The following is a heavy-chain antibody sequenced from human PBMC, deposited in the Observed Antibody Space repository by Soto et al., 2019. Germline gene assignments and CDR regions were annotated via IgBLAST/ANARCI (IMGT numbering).Heavy chain of an antibody. CDR3: ARDIWWEPGVDAFHI. V-gene: IGHV3-30-3*01. D-gene: IGHD1-26*01. CDR1: GFTFNFFA. Sequence: QVQLVESGGGVVQPGRSLRLSCAASGFTFNFFAMHWVRQAPGKGLEWVAAVSKDGSNKYYADSVKGRFTISRDNPKNTLYLQMNSLRLEDTAVYYCARDIWWEPGVDAFHIWGQGTMVTVS. CDR2: VSKDGSNK. J-gene: IGHJ3*02.